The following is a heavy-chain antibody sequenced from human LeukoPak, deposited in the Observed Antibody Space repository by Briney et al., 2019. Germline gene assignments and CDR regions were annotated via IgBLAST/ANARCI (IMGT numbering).Heavy chain of an antibody. CDR3: ARGVYGSGYYFDY. V-gene: IGHV4-59*01. D-gene: IGHD3-10*01. CDR1: GDSISGNY. CDR2: IYYSGST. Sequence: PSQTLSLTCTVSGDSISGNYWTWIRQPPGKGLEWIGYIYYSGSTNYNPSLKSRVTISVDTSKNQFSLKLSSVTAADTAVYYCARGVYGSGYYFDYWGQGTLVTVSS. J-gene: IGHJ4*02.